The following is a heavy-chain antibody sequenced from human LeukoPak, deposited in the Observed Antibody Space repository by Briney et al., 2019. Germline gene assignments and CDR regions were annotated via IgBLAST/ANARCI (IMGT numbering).Heavy chain of an antibody. V-gene: IGHV3-33*01. CDR1: GFTFSSYG. CDR2: IWYDGSNK. J-gene: IGHJ4*02. D-gene: IGHD1-1*01. Sequence: GGSLRLSCAASGFTFSSYGMHWVRQAPGKGLEWVAVIWYDGSNKYYADSVKGRFTISRDNSKNTLYLQMNSLRAEDTAVYYCAREPLNWNDGGIDYWGQGTLVTVSS. CDR3: AREPLNWNDGGIDY.